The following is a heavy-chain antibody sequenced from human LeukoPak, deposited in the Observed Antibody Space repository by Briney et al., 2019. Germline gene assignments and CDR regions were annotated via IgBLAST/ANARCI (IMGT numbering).Heavy chain of an antibody. CDR2: FDPEDGET. CDR1: GYTGIELS. V-gene: IGHV1-24*01. J-gene: IGHJ3*02. CDR3: ATHTISGVVTYASLI. D-gene: IGHD3-3*01. Sequence: ASVKVSCKLPGYTGIELSMHWVRQVPGKGLERMGGFDPEDGETKYAQKFQGRVTMTEDTSTDTAYMELSRLTSEDTAVYYCATHTISGVVTYASLIWGRGTLVTVSS.